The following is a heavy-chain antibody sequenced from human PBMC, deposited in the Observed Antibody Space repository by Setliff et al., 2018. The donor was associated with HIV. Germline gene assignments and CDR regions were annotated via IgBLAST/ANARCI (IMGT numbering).Heavy chain of an antibody. CDR2: IIPIYGTP. CDR1: GGTFSSYS. D-gene: IGHD3-10*01. Sequence: ASVKVSCKASGGTFSSYSINWVRQAPGQGLEWMGGIIPIYGTPIYAQKFQGRVAITADESTSTAYMELSSLRSEDTAVYYCARGDYGSGSYYPYYFYYGMDVWGQGTTVTVSS. CDR3: ARGDYGSGSYYPYYFYYGMDV. V-gene: IGHV1-69*13. J-gene: IGHJ6*02.